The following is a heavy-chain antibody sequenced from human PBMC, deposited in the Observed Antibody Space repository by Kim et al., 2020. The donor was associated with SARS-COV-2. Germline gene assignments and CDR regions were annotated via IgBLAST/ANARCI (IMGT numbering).Heavy chain of an antibody. J-gene: IGHJ4*02. CDR3: ARDILAPGSTYYFDY. CDR1: GDSVSSHY. D-gene: IGHD6-13*01. CDR2: IYYRGDT. Sequence: SDTLSLTCTVSGDSVSSHYWSWVRQPPGKGLEWIGYIYYRGDTNYNPSLKSRVTMSVDTSKNQLSLKLSSVTAADTAVYYCARDILAPGSTYYFDYWGPGTLVTVSS. V-gene: IGHV4-59*02.